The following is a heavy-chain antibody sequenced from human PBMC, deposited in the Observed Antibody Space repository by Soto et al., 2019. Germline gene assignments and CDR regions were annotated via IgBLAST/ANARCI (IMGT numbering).Heavy chain of an antibody. J-gene: IGHJ6*02. CDR1: GGSISSGDYY. CDR3: ARVVAVCSGGSCYSHSYGMDV. V-gene: IGHV4-30-4*01. CDR2: IYYSGST. D-gene: IGHD2-15*01. Sequence: SETLSLTCTVSGGSISSGDYYGSWIRQPPGKGLEWIGYIYYSGSTYYNPSLKSRVTISVDTSKNQFSLKLSSVTAADTAVYNCARVVAVCSGGSCYSHSYGMDVWGQGTTVTVSS.